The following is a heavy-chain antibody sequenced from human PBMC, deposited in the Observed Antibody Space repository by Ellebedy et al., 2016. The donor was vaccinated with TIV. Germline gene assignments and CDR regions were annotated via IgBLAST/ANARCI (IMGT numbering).Heavy chain of an antibody. CDR2: TYYRSKWYN. Sequence: SQTLSLTCAISGDSVSSNSAAWNWIRQSPARGLEWLGRTYYRSKWYNDYAVSVKSRITINPDTSKNQFSLQLNSVPPEDTAVYFCARAGEYTSSSGMDVWGQGTTVTVSS. CDR1: GDSVSSNSAA. D-gene: IGHD6-6*01. CDR3: ARAGEYTSSSGMDV. J-gene: IGHJ6*02. V-gene: IGHV6-1*01.